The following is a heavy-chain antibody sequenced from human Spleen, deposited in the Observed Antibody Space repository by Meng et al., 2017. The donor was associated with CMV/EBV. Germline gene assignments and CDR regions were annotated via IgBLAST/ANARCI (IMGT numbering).Heavy chain of an antibody. J-gene: IGHJ4*02. CDR2: IKSKTDGGTT. V-gene: IGHV3-15*01. CDR3: TTELYYDFWSGYSDY. D-gene: IGHD3-3*01. Sequence: GGSLRLSCAASGFTFSNAWMSWVRQAPGKGLEWVGRIKSKTDGGTTDYAAPVKGRFTISRDDSKNTLHLQMNSLKTEDTAVYYCTTELYYDFWSGYSDYWGQGTLVTVSS. CDR1: GFTFSNAW.